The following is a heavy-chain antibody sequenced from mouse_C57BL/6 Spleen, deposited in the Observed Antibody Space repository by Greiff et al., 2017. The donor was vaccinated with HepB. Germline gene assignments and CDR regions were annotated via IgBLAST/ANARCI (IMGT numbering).Heavy chain of an antibody. CDR3: AREGTTVVAVYYAMDY. V-gene: IGHV1-55*01. Sequence: QVQLQQPGAELVKPGASVKMSCKASGYTFTSYWITWVKQRPGQGLEWIGDIYPGSGSTNYNEKFKSKATLTVDTSSSTAYMQLSSLTSEDSAVYYGAREGTTVVAVYYAMDYRGQGTSVTVSS. J-gene: IGHJ4*01. CDR1: GYTFTSYW. CDR2: IYPGSGST. D-gene: IGHD1-1*01.